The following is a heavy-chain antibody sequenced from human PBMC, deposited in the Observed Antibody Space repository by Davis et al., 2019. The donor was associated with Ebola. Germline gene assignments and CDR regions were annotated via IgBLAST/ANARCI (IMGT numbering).Heavy chain of an antibody. Sequence: PSETLSLTCTVSGGSISSYYWSWIRQPPGKGLEWIGYIYYSGSTNYNPSLKSRVTISVDTSKNQFSLKLSSVTAADTAVYYCARVDWNDRYGMDVWGQGTTVTVSS. V-gene: IGHV4-59*01. CDR1: GGSISSYY. J-gene: IGHJ6*02. D-gene: IGHD1-1*01. CDR3: ARVDWNDRYGMDV. CDR2: IYYSGST.